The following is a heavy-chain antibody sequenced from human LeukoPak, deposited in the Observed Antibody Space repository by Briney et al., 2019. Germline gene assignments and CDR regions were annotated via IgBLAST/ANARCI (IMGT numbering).Heavy chain of an antibody. CDR2: IKPDGSET. CDR1: GFTFSSHW. V-gene: IGHV3-7*01. CDR3: ARDAS. J-gene: IGHJ5*02. Sequence: SGGSLRLSCAASGFTFSSHWMGWVRQAPGRGLEWVASIKPDGSETSYVDSVRGRFTISRDNPKSSLYLQMNSLTAEDTAVYHCARDASWGQGTLVTVSS.